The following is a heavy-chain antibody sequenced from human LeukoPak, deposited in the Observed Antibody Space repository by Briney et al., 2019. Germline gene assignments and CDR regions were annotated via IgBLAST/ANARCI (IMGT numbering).Heavy chain of an antibody. CDR1: GGTFSSYA. Sequence: SVKVSCTASGGTFSSYAISWVRQAPGQGLEWMGRIIPILGIANYAQKFQGRVTTTADKSTSTAYMELSSLRSEDTAVYYCASDSGSYYGSWFDPWGQGTLVTVSS. J-gene: IGHJ5*02. CDR3: ASDSGSYYGSWFDP. D-gene: IGHD1-26*01. V-gene: IGHV1-69*04. CDR2: IIPILGIA.